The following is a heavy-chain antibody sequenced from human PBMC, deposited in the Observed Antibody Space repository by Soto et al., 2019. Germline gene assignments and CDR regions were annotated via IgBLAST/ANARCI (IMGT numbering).Heavy chain of an antibody. J-gene: IGHJ3*02. CDR3: AKAERYFDWLLKKDAFDI. CDR2: ISGSGGST. D-gene: IGHD3-9*01. Sequence: GGSLRLSCAASGFTFSSYAMSWVRQAPGKGLEWVSAISGSGGSTYYADSVKGRFTISRDNSKNTLYLQMNSLRAEDTAVYYCAKAERYFDWLLKKDAFDIWGQGTMVTVSS. CDR1: GFTFSSYA. V-gene: IGHV3-23*01.